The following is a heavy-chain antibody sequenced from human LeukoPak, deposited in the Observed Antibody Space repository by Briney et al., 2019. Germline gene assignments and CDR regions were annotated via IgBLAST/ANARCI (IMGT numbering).Heavy chain of an antibody. CDR2: TYYTGST. J-gene: IGHJ6*02. D-gene: IGHD5/OR15-5a*01. CDR1: GGSISSSSHY. V-gene: IGHV4-39*02. Sequence: SETLSLTCSVSGGSISSSSHYWGWIRQPPGKGLEWIGSTYYTGSTYYNPSLKSRVTISADASKNQFYLKLSSVTDADTAVYYCAREGLSTITSTYYFYGMDVWGQGTTVTVSS. CDR3: AREGLSTITSTYYFYGMDV.